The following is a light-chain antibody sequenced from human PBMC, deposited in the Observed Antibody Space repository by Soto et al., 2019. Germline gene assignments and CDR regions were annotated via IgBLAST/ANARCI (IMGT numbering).Light chain of an antibody. CDR3: QQYYSTPGT. J-gene: IGKJ1*01. Sequence: DIVMTQSPDSLAVSLGERATINCKSSQSVLYSSNTKNYLAWYPQKPGQPPKLLIYWASTRESGVPDRVSGSGSGTDFTLTISSLQAEDVAVYYCQQYYSTPGTFGQGTKVEIK. CDR2: WAS. CDR1: QSVLYSSNTKNY. V-gene: IGKV4-1*01.